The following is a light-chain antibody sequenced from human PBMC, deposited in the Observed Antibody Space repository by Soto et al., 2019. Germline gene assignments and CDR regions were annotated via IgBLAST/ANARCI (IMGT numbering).Light chain of an antibody. Sequence: EVVLTQSPGTLSLSPGERATLSCRASQSVSSSYLAWYQQKPGQAPRLLISGASTRATGIPERFSGSGSGTDFTLTVSRLEPEDFGVYYCQQCDSSPYTFGQGTKLEIK. CDR3: QQCDSSPYT. J-gene: IGKJ2*01. CDR1: QSVSSSY. CDR2: GAS. V-gene: IGKV3-20*01.